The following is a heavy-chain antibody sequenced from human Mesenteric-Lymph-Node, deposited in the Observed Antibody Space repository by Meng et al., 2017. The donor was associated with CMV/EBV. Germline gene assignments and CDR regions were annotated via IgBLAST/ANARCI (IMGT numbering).Heavy chain of an antibody. Sequence: ASVKVSCKASGGTFNSYAINWVRQATGQGLEWMGWMNPNSGNTGYAQKFQGRVTMTRNTSISTAYMELSSLRSEDTAVYYCARGGYSSGWYGDYYYYGMDVWGQGTTVTVSS. J-gene: IGHJ6*02. CDR3: ARGGYSSGWYGDYYYYGMDV. D-gene: IGHD6-19*01. V-gene: IGHV1-8*02. CDR1: GGTFNSYA. CDR2: MNPNSGNT.